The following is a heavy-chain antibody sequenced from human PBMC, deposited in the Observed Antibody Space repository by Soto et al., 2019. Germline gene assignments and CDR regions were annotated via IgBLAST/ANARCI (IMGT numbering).Heavy chain of an antibody. V-gene: IGHV3-11*06. CDR2: ISSSSSYT. D-gene: IGHD2-8*02. CDR1: GFTFSDYY. CDR3: ARDSLVESDSYYGIDV. J-gene: IGHJ6*02. Sequence: QVQLVESGGGLVKPGGSLRLSCAASGFTFSDYYMSWIRQAPGKGLEWVSYISSSSSYTNYEDSVKGRFTISRDNAKNSLYLHRNSLCAEDTAVYYCARDSLVESDSYYGIDVWGQGNTVTVSS.